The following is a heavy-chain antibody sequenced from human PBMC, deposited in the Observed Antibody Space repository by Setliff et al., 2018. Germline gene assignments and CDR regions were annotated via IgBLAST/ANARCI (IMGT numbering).Heavy chain of an antibody. J-gene: IGHJ6*02. CDR3: ARDRVYYGMDV. V-gene: IGHV3-21*01. D-gene: IGHD3-10*01. CDR1: ELIFSHTW. CDR2: ISSSSSYI. Sequence: GGSLRLSCAAPELIFSHTWMNWVRQAPGKGLEWVSSISSSSSYIYYADSVKGRFTISRDNAKNSLYLQMNSLRAEDTAVYYCARDRVYYGMDVWGQGTTVTVSS.